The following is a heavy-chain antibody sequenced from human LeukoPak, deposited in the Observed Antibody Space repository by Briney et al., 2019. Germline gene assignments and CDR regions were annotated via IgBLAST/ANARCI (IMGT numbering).Heavy chain of an antibody. Sequence: ASVKVSCKASGYIFTSYYMHWVRQAPGQRLEWMGWINAGNGNTKYSQKFQGRVTITRDTSASTVYMELSSLRSEDTAVYYCARERYSSGWYWFDPWGQGTLVTVSS. CDR1: GYIFTSYY. CDR2: INAGNGNT. CDR3: ARERYSSGWYWFDP. D-gene: IGHD6-19*01. J-gene: IGHJ5*02. V-gene: IGHV1-3*01.